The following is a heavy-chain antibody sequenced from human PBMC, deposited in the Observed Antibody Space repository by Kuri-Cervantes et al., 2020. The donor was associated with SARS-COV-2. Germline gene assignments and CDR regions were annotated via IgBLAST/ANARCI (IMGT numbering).Heavy chain of an antibody. CDR1: GYTFTTYD. CDR3: ARGGGVGATNDAFDI. D-gene: IGHD1-26*01. CDR2: INPNSGGT. J-gene: IGHJ3*02. Sequence: ASVKVSCKASGYTFTTYDISWVRQAPGQGLEWMGWINPNSGGTNYAQKFQGWVTMTRDTSISTAYMELSRLRSDDTAVYYCARGGGVGATNDAFDIWGQGTMVTVSS. V-gene: IGHV1-2*04.